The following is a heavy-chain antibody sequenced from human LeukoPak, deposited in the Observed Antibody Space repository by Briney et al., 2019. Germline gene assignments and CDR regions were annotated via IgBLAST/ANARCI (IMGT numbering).Heavy chain of an antibody. CDR2: INHIGNT. J-gene: IGHJ4*02. V-gene: IGHV4-34*01. Sequence: SETLSLTCAVYGGSFSGYFWSWIRQPPGKGPEYIGEINHIGNTGYNPSLKSRVTISVDTSKNQFSSNLYSVTAADTAVYYCVRKTVTTGVDYWGQGTLVTVSA. CDR1: GGSFSGYF. CDR3: VRKTVTTGVDY. D-gene: IGHD4-17*01.